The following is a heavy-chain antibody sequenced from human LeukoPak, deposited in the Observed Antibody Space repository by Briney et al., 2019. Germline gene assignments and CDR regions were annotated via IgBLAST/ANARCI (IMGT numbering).Heavy chain of an antibody. Sequence: PSETLSLTCAVSGYSISTGYYWGWIRQPPGKGLEWIGITYHSGNTYYNPSLKSRVTISVDTSKNQFSLKLSSVTAADTAVYYCARQEVSRRFDYWGQGTLVTLSS. CDR2: TYHSGNT. CDR1: GYSISTGYY. J-gene: IGHJ4*02. CDR3: ARQEVSRRFDY. V-gene: IGHV4-38-2*01.